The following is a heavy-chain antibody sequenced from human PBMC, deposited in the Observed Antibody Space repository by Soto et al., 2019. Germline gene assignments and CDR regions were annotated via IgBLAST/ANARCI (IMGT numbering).Heavy chain of an antibody. D-gene: IGHD3-10*01. J-gene: IGHJ6*02. CDR1: GIPVSSNY. CDR2: LHSGGDT. V-gene: IGHV3-53*04. Sequence: EVQLVESGGGLVQPGGSLRLSCVASGIPVSSNYMTWVRQAPGKGLEWVSVLHSGGDTYYANSVKGRFTISRHDSTNTLFLQMNILTAEDTAVYYCARDGHYYYAARMDVWGQGTTVTVSS. CDR3: ARDGHYYYAARMDV.